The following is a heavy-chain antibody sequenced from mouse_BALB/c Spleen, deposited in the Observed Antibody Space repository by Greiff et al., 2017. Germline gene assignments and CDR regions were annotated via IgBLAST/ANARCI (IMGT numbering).Heavy chain of an antibody. Sequence: VQLQESGAELMKPGASVKISCKATGYTFSSYWIEWVKQRPGHGLEWIGEILPGSGSTNYNEKFKGKATFTADTSSNTAYMQLSSLTSEDSAVYYCARGTTVPRRFAYWGQGTLVTVSA. CDR2: ILPGSGST. CDR1: GYTFSSYW. V-gene: IGHV1-9*01. CDR3: ARGTTVPRRFAY. D-gene: IGHD1-1*01. J-gene: IGHJ3*01.